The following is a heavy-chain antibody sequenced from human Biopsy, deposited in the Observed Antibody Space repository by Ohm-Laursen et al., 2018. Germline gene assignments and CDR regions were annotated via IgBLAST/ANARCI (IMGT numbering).Heavy chain of an antibody. CDR1: GFTFSVYQ. Sequence: SLRLSCAASGFTFSVYQMSWIRQTPGKGLEWVSHISSGGSTIFHADSVKGRFTISRDDAKGSLYLQMTNLRAEDTAVYYCGRSYGIMAAPVHLWGQGTLVTVSS. CDR2: ISSGGSTI. V-gene: IGHV3-11*01. CDR3: GRSYGIMAAPVHL. D-gene: IGHD3-16*01. J-gene: IGHJ4*01.